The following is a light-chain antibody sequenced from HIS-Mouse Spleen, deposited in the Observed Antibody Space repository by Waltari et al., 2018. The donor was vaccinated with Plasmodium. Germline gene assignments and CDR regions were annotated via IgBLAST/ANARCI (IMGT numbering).Light chain of an antibody. CDR2: QDS. J-gene: IGLJ2*01. V-gene: IGLV3-1*01. CDR1: QLGDQY. Sequence: SYQLPQPPSVSVSPGQTPRLTCHGDQLGDQYACWYQQQPGQAPVLVLYQDSKRPSGIPERFSGSNSGNTATLTISGTQAMDEADYYCQAWDSSTVVFGGGTKLTVL. CDR3: QAWDSSTVV.